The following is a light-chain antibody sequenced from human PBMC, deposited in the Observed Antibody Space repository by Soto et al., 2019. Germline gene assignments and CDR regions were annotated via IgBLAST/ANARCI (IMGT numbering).Light chain of an antibody. CDR1: QAISSY. CDR3: QQYNNWPPRIT. V-gene: IGKV1-9*01. Sequence: IQLTQSPSSLSASVGDRVTITCRASQAISSYLAWYQQKPGKAPHLLIYAASTLYRGVPSRFSGSGSGTEFTLTISSLQSEDFAVYYCQQYNNWPPRITFGQGTRLEIK. CDR2: AAS. J-gene: IGKJ5*01.